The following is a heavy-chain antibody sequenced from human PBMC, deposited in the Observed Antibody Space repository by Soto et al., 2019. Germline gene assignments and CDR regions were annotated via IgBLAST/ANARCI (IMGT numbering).Heavy chain of an antibody. J-gene: IGHJ4*02. CDR2: IYYSGST. CDR3: ARRYAGNFDY. CDR1: GGSIRSDGYY. V-gene: IGHV4-61*08. Sequence: SETLSLTCTVSGGSIRSDGYYWSWIRHHPGKGLEWIGYIYYSGSTNYNPSLKSRVTISVDTSKNQFSLKLSSVTAADTAVYYCARRYAGNFDYWGQGTLVTVSS. D-gene: IGHD2-8*01.